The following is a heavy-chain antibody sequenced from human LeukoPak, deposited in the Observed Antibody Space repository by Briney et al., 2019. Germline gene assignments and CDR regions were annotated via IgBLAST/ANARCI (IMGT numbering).Heavy chain of an antibody. CDR3: AREPRDGYNSLDY. J-gene: IGHJ4*02. Sequence: SETLSLTCTVSGGSISSTNYYWSRIRQPGGKGLEWIGRIYTSWSTNYTPSLKSRVTISVDTSKNQFSLKLSSVTAADTAVYYCAREPRDGYNSLDYWGQGTLVTVSS. CDR1: GGSISSTNYY. CDR2: IYTSWST. D-gene: IGHD5-24*01. V-gene: IGHV4-61*02.